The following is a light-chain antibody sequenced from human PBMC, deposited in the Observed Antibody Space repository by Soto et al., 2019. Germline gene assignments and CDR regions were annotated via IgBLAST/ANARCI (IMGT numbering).Light chain of an antibody. CDR2: GSS. CDR1: QTVRNNY. J-gene: IGKJ5*01. CDR3: QQYGSSPPGT. V-gene: IGKV3-20*01. Sequence: EFVLTQSPGTLSLSPGERATLSCRASQTVRNNYLAWYQQKPGQAPRLLIYGSSSRATGIPDRFSGSGSGTDFAPTSSRLEPEDFAVYYWQQYGSSPPGTFGQGTRLEIK.